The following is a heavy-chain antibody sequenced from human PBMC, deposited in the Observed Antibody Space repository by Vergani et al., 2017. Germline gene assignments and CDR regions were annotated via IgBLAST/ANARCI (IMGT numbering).Heavy chain of an antibody. V-gene: IGHV1-24*01. D-gene: IGHD3-22*01. CDR1: GYSLTELT. CDR3: AIVTDYDDSSGYYLDY. Sequence: QVQLVQSGSEVRKPGASVKVSCQVSGYSLTELTIHWVRQAPGKGLEWMGGFDPEHGEVTFAHHIQDRVNMTEDRSTDTAYMELSSLRPEDTALYYCAIVTDYDDSSGYYLDYWGQGTLVTVSS. CDR2: FDPEHGEV. J-gene: IGHJ4*02.